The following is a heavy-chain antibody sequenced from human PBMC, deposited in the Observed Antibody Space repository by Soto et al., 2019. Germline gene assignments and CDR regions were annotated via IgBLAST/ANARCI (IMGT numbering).Heavy chain of an antibody. CDR3: AKNQGVELVPLATVDWFDP. Sequence: RGSLRLSCAASGFIFEKFAVRWVRQAPGKGLEWISSISGSGFKKYYADSVKGRFTISRDNSKSTVYLELNNLSAEDTAVYHCAKNQGVELVPLATVDWFDPWGQGSVVTVSS. D-gene: IGHD1-26*01. V-gene: IGHV3-23*01. J-gene: IGHJ5*02. CDR2: ISGSGFKK. CDR1: GFIFEKFA.